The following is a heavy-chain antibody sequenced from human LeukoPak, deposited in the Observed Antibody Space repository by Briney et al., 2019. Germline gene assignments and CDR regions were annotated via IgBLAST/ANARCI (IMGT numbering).Heavy chain of an antibody. CDR3: SRAYSPPWISSSYAFDM. J-gene: IGHJ3*02. V-gene: IGHV1-2*04. CDR2: INPNSGGT. CDR1: GYTFTGYY. D-gene: IGHD5-12*01. Sequence: ASVKVSCKASGYTFTGYYMHWVRQAPGQGLEWMGWINPNSGGTNYAQKFQGWVTMTRDTSISTAYMELSRLRSDDTAVYYSSRAYSPPWISSSYAFDMWGQGTMVTVSS.